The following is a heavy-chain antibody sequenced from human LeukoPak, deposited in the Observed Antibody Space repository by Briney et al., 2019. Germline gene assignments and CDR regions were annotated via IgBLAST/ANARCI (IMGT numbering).Heavy chain of an antibody. Sequence: SETLSLTCTVSGGSISSYFWSWIRQPAGKGLEWIGRIYTSGITNSNPSLKSRVTMSLDTSKNQFSLNLTSVAAADTAVYFCARETADLGRSLDSWGQGTLVTVSS. CDR2: IYTSGIT. V-gene: IGHV4-4*07. J-gene: IGHJ4*02. CDR1: GGSISSYF. CDR3: ARETADLGRSLDS. D-gene: IGHD1-26*01.